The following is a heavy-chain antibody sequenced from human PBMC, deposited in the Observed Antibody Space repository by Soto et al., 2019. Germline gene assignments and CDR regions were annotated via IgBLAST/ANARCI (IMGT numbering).Heavy chain of an antibody. D-gene: IGHD6-13*01. Sequence: GGYLRLSCAASGFTFSSYSMNWVRQAPGKGLEWVSSISSSSSYINYADSVKGRFTISRDNAKNSLYLQMNSLRAEDTAVYYCARVIGIAAAGTLLGYYGMDVWGQGTTVTVS. CDR3: ARVIGIAAAGTLLGYYGMDV. V-gene: IGHV3-21*01. CDR1: GFTFSSYS. J-gene: IGHJ6*02. CDR2: ISSSSSYI.